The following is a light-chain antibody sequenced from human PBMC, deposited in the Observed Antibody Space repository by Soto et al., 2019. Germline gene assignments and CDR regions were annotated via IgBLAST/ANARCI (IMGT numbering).Light chain of an antibody. CDR2: EVS. Sequence: DIVLTQSPLSLSVTPGQPASISCKSSQSLVYSDGKTLLYWYLKKPGQPPQVLIYEVSNRFSGVRDRFSGSGSGIDFTLKVSRVEAEDVGVYYCRKSLQLPYIFGQGTRLEIK. V-gene: IGKV2D-29*01. CDR1: QSLVYSDGKTL. J-gene: IGKJ2*01. CDR3: RKSLQLPYI.